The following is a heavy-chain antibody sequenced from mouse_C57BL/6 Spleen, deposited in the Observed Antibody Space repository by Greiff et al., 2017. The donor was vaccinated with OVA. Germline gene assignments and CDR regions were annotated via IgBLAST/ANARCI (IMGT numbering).Heavy chain of an antibody. CDR3: ARGDYYGDY. CDR2: INPNYGTS. Sequence: EVKLQESGPELVKPGASVKISCKASGYSFTDYNMNWVKQSNGKSLEWIGVINPNYGTSSSNQKFNGNATFTVEQSSSTAYMQLNGLTSQEPAVYYCARGDYYGDYWGQGTTLTVSS. J-gene: IGHJ2*01. V-gene: IGHV1-39*01. CDR1: GYSFTDYN. D-gene: IGHD1-1*01.